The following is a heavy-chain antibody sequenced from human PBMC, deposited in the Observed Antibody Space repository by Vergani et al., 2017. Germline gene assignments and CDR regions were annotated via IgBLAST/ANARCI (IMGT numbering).Heavy chain of an antibody. V-gene: IGHV4-34*01. D-gene: IGHD3-16*01. J-gene: IGHJ2*01. CDR1: GGSFSGYY. CDR2: INHSGST. Sequence: QVQLQQWGAGLLKPSETLSLTCAVYGGSFSGYYWSWIRQPPGKGLEWIGEINHSGSTNYNPSLKSRATVFVDTSKNQFSLNLTSVTAADTAVYYCARGGGDNWYFDLWVRGTLVTVSS. CDR3: ARGGGDNWYFDL.